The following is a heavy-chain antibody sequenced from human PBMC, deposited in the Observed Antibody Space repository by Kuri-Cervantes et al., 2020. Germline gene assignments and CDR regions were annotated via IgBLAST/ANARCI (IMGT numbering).Heavy chain of an antibody. CDR1: GFTFDDYA. CDR2: ISWNSGSI. D-gene: IGHD3/OR15-3a*01. CDR3: TTGGGLGY. V-gene: IGHV3-9*01. Sequence: SLKISCAASGFTFDDYAMHWVRQAPGKGLEWVSGISWNSGSIGYADSVKGRFTISRDNAKKSLYLQMNSLRAEDTAVYYCTTGGGLGYWGQGTLVTVSS. J-gene: IGHJ4*02.